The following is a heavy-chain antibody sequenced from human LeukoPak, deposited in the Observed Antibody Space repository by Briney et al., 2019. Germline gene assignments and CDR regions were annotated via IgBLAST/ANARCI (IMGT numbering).Heavy chain of an antibody. CDR3: AKSDLGHRSRQVGHLLY. Sequence: PGGSLRLSCAASGFTFSTYGMHWVRQAPGKGLEWVAVISYDGSNKYYTDSVKGRFTISRDNSKNTLYLQMNSLRTEDTAVYYCAKSDLGHRSRQVGHLLYWGQGTLVTVSS. CDR2: ISYDGSNK. D-gene: IGHD2-15*01. J-gene: IGHJ4*02. CDR1: GFTFSTYG. V-gene: IGHV3-30*18.